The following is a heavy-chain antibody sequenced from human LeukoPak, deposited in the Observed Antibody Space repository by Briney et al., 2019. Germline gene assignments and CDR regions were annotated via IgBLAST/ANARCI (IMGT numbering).Heavy chain of an antibody. Sequence: AASVKVSCQASGGTFSGSGISWVRQSPGQGLEWMGGVIPIFVASNHAHKFQGRVTITAHESTSTAYMELTSLRSDGPGVNHWSGGQAHYDMDVWGEGTTVTVSS. V-gene: IGHV1-69*13. CDR3: SGGQAHYDMDV. CDR2: VIPIFVAS. CDR1: GGTFSGSG. J-gene: IGHJ6*01.